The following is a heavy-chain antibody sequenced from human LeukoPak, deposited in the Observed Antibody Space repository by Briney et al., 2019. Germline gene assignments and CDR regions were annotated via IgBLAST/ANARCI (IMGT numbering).Heavy chain of an antibody. D-gene: IGHD6-13*01. CDR3: AKDSSSSNYYYGLDV. V-gene: IGHV3-30*02. Sequence: PGGSLRLSCAASGFPFSSYGMHWVRQAPGKGLGGVSFISYDGGNKHYADSVKGRFTISRDNSKNTLYLQMNSLRGDDTGMYFCAKDSSSSNYYYGLDVWGQGTTVTVSS. J-gene: IGHJ6*02. CDR2: ISYDGGNK. CDR1: GFPFSSYG.